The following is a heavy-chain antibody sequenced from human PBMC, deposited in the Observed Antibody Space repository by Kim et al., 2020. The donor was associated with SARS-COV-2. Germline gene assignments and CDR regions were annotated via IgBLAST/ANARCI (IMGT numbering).Heavy chain of an antibody. CDR2: INHSGST. Sequence: SETLSLTCAVYGGSFSGYYWSWIRQPPGKGLQWIGEINHSGSTNYNPSLKSRVTISVDTSKNQFSLKLSSVTAADTAVYYCARGEVFNWFDPWGQGTLVTVSS. D-gene: IGHD3-10*01. V-gene: IGHV4-34*01. J-gene: IGHJ5*02. CDR1: GGSFSGYY. CDR3: ARGEVFNWFDP.